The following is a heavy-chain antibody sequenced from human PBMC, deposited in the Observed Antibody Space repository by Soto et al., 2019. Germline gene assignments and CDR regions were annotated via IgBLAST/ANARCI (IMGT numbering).Heavy chain of an antibody. CDR3: ARGAIRDRKTYYYDSSGPTGFFDY. CDR2: ISYDGSNK. Sequence: QVQLVESGGGVVQPGRSLRLSCAASGFTFSSYAMHWVRQAPGKGLEWVAVISYDGSNKYYADSVKGRFTISRDNSKNTLYVQMNSLRAEDTDVYYCARGAIRDRKTYYYDSSGPTGFFDYWGQGTMVTVSS. D-gene: IGHD3-22*01. CDR1: GFTFSSYA. V-gene: IGHV3-30-3*01. J-gene: IGHJ4*02.